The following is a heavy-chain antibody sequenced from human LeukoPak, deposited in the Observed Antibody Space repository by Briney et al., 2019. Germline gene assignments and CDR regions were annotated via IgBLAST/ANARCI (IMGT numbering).Heavy chain of an antibody. CDR3: ARVPYYYDSSGYFGY. CDR2: INTDGSST. J-gene: IGHJ4*02. Sequence: PGGSLRLSCAASGFTFSSYWMLWVRQAPGKGLVWVSRINTDGSSTSYADSVKGRFTISRDNAKNTLYLQMNSLRAEDTAVYYCARVPYYYDSSGYFGYGGQGTLVTVSS. D-gene: IGHD3-22*01. V-gene: IGHV3-74*01. CDR1: GFTFSSYW.